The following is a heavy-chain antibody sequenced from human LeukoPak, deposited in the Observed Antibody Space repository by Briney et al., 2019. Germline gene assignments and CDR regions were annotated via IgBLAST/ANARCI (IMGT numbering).Heavy chain of an antibody. D-gene: IGHD6-13*01. Sequence: GGSLRLSCAASGFTFSSYWMSWVRQAPGKGLEWVANIRQDGSEKYYVDSVKGRFTISRDNAKNSLYLQMNSLRAEDTAVYYCARQGIAAAGTGAYYYYGMDVWGQGTTVTVSS. CDR3: ARQGIAAAGTGAYYYYGMDV. J-gene: IGHJ6*02. CDR2: IRQDGSEK. CDR1: GFTFSSYW. V-gene: IGHV3-7*01.